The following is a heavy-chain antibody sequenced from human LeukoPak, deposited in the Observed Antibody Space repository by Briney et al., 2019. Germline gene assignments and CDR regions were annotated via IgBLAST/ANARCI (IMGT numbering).Heavy chain of an antibody. J-gene: IGHJ4*02. CDR3: AKGQQLGSFHFDC. D-gene: IGHD6-13*01. Sequence: SGGSLRLSCAASGFTFSSYAMSWVRQAPGKGLEWVSAISGSGGSTYYADSVKGRFTISRDNSKNTLYLQMNSLRAEDTAVYYCAKGQQLGSFHFDCWGQGTLVTVSS. V-gene: IGHV3-23*01. CDR1: GFTFSSYA. CDR2: ISGSGGST.